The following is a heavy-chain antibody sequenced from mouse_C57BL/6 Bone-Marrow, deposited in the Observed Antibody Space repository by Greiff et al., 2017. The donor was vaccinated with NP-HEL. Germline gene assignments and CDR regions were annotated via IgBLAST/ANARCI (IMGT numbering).Heavy chain of an antibody. CDR2: LSSGSSTI. V-gene: IGHV5-17*01. CDR3: ARGDWGGHYYAMDY. J-gene: IGHJ4*01. Sequence: EVQLQESGGGLVKPGGSLKLSCAASGFTFSDYGLHWVRQAPEKGLEWVAYLSSGSSTIYFADTVKGRFTISRDNAKNTLFLQMTRLRSEDTAMYYCARGDWGGHYYAMDYWGQGTSVTVSS. D-gene: IGHD4-1*01. CDR1: GFTFSDYG.